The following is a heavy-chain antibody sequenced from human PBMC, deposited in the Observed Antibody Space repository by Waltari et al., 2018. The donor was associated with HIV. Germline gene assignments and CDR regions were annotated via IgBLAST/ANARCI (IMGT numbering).Heavy chain of an antibody. Sequence: VQLVQSGPEMRKLGASVRISCRASGFTFTNYVFSWVRQAPGQGREWLGWSSAYDGNREFARNFKGRATLTTDTSTTTAFLDLRNLRSDDTAIYYCVRGGGTWLYDMYYFQGMDVWGQGTTVTVSS. V-gene: IGHV1-18*01. CDR2: SSAYDGNR. D-gene: IGHD3-10*02. CDR1: GFTFTNYV. J-gene: IGHJ6*02. CDR3: VRGGGTWLYDMYYFQGMDV.